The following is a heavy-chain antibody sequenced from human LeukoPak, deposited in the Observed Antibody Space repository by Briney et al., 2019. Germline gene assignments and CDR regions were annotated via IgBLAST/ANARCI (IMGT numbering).Heavy chain of an antibody. V-gene: IGHV3-7*01. CDR2: IKQDGSEK. CDR1: GFTFTTYW. D-gene: IGHD4-17*01. J-gene: IGHJ4*02. Sequence: GGSLRLSCAASGFTFTTYWMSWIRQTPKKGLEWVAHIKQDGSEKYYVDSVKGRFSISRDNAKNSLYLQMNSLRAEDMAVYYCARDLWGTTVTTDYFDYWGQGTLVTVSS. CDR3: ARDLWGTTVTTDYFDY.